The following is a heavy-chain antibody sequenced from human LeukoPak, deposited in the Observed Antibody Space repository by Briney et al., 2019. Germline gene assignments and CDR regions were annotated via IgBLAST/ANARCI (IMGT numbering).Heavy chain of an antibody. D-gene: IGHD3/OR15-3a*01. J-gene: IGHJ4*02. Sequence: PGGSLRLSCAASGFTFSSYSMNWVRQAPGEGLEGVSSISSSSSYIYYADSVKGRFTISRDNAKNSLYLQMNGLRAEDTAVYYCALERDSYYFDYWGQGTLVTVSS. CDR3: ALERDSYYFDY. V-gene: IGHV3-21*01. CDR1: GFTFSSYS. CDR2: ISSSSSYI.